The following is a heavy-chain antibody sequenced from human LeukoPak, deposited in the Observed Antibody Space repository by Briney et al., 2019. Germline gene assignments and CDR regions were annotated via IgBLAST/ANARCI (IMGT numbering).Heavy chain of an antibody. V-gene: IGHV1-69*04. J-gene: IGHJ4*02. CDR2: IIPILGIA. CDR3: ASLNYYGSGSYYNEIDY. D-gene: IGHD3-10*01. Sequence: SVKVSCKASGGTFSSYAISWVRQAPGQELEWMGRIIPILGIANYAQKFQGRVTITADKSTSTAYMELSSLRSEDTAVYYRASLNYYGSGSYYNEIDYWGQGTLVTVSS. CDR1: GGTFSSYA.